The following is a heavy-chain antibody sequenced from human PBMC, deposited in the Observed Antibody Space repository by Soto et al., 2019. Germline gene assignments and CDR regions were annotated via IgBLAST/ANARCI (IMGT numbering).Heavy chain of an antibody. Sequence: VASVKVSCKASGYTFTGYYMHWVRQAPGQGLEWMGWINPNSGGTNYAQKFQGWVTMTRDTSISTAYMELSRLRSDDTAVYYCARALKELRYYYGMDVWGQGTTVTVSS. J-gene: IGHJ6*02. D-gene: IGHD1-7*01. V-gene: IGHV1-2*04. CDR1: GYTFTGYY. CDR3: ARALKELRYYYGMDV. CDR2: INPNSGGT.